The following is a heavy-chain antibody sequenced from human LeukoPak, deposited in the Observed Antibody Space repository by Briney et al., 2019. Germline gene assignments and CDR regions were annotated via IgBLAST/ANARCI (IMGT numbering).Heavy chain of an antibody. V-gene: IGHV4-34*01. D-gene: IGHD2-2*01. J-gene: IGHJ6*03. CDR1: GGSFSGYY. CDR3: ARGASTSYYYYYYYMDV. Sequence: SETLSLTCAVHGGSFSGYYWSWIRQPPGKGLEWIGEINHSGSTNYNPSLKSRVTISVDTSKNQFSLKLSSVTAADTAVYYYARGASTSYYYYYYYMDVWGKGTTVTVSS. CDR2: INHSGST.